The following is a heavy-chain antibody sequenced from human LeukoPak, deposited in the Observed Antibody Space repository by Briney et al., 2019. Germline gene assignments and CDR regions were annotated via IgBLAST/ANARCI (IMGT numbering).Heavy chain of an antibody. Sequence: PGGSLRLSCAASVFTFSSTWMHWVRQAPGKGLVWVSRITSDGSSTIYADSVKGRFTISRDNAKNTLYLQMNSLRAEDTAVYYCARDWYYAIDFWGRGALVTVSS. CDR3: ARDWYYAIDF. CDR1: VFTFSSTW. D-gene: IGHD2/OR15-2a*01. CDR2: ITSDGSST. V-gene: IGHV3-74*01. J-gene: IGHJ2*01.